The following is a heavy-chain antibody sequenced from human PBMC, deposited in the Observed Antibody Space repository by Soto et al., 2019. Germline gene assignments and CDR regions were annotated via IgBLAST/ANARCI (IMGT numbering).Heavy chain of an antibody. J-gene: IGHJ3*02. CDR1: GGTFSSYP. D-gene: IGHD3-22*01. Sequence: QVQVVQSGAEVKKPGSSVKVSCKASGGTFSSYPISWVRQAPGQGLEWMGGIIPIIGTAAYTQKFQGRVTITADKSTGTADMVLSSLRSEDTALYYCATQSYYYDRSGYAYDAFDIWGQGTMVTVSS. CDR3: ATQSYYYDRSGYAYDAFDI. V-gene: IGHV1-69*06. CDR2: IIPIIGTA.